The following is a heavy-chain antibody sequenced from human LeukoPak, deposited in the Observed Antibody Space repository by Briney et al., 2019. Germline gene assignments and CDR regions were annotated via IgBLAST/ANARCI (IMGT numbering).Heavy chain of an antibody. CDR3: AKVPYDSSGYYYFDY. J-gene: IGHJ4*02. Sequence: PGGSLRLSCAASGFTFTSYSMNWVRQAPGKGLEWVSTISGSGGSTYYADSVKGRFTISRDNSKNTLYLQMNSLRAEDTAVYYCAKVPYDSSGYYYFDYWGQGTLVTVSS. V-gene: IGHV3-23*01. D-gene: IGHD3-22*01. CDR2: ISGSGGST. CDR1: GFTFTSYS.